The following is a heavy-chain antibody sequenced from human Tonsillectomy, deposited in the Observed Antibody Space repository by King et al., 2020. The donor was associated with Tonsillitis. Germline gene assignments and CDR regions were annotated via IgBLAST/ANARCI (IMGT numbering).Heavy chain of an antibody. Sequence: VQLVESGGGLVQPGGSLRLSCAASRFTISNNYMSWVRQAPGKGLEWVSVIYSGGSTYYADSVKGRFSISRDNSKNTLYLQMNGLRAEDTAVYYCARVQGELLGVYGVTIFDYWGQGTQVTVSS. D-gene: IGHD3-10*01. CDR3: ARVQGELLGVYGVTIFDY. V-gene: IGHV3-66*01. CDR1: RFTISNNY. CDR2: IYSGGST. J-gene: IGHJ4*02.